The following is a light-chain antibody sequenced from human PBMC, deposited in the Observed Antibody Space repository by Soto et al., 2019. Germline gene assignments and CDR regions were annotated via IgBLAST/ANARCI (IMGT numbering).Light chain of an antibody. CDR1: HIISSY. J-gene: IGKJ1*01. CDR3: QQYGSSGT. Sequence: EIELTHSPATLSLSPLERATLXCRASHIISSYLAWYQQQPGQAHRLLNYGASNRATGLPDRFSGSGSGTDFPLTISRLEPEYFAVYYCQQYGSSGTFGQGTKVDIK. CDR2: GAS. V-gene: IGKV3-20*01.